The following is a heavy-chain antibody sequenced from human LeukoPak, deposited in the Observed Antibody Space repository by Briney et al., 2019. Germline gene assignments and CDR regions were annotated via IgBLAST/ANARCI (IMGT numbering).Heavy chain of an antibody. CDR3: AKRGVVIRVFLVGFHKEAYYFDS. J-gene: IGHJ4*02. CDR1: GITLSNYD. V-gene: IGHV3-23*01. CDR2: ISDSGGRT. D-gene: IGHD3-10*01. Sequence: PGGSLRLSCTVSGITLSNYDMTWFRHSPGKGLEGVAGISDSGGRTNDADSVKGRFTISRDNPKNTLYLQMNSLRAEDTAVYFCAKRGVVIRVFLVGFHKEAYYFDSWGQGALVTVSS.